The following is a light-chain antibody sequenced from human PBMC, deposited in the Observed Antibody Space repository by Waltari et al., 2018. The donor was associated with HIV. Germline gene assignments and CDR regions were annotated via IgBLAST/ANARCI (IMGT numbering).Light chain of an antibody. V-gene: IGKV1-12*01. CDR1: HPVADK. Sequence: IQMAQSPASLSASVGDSVSFSCRASHPVADKLAWYQQRPGKPPKLLIYGTSRLQSGVPSRFAGFGSATNFSLTITGLRPEDSATYVCQQAFSFPHTFGGGTELDI. CDR2: GTS. J-gene: IGKJ4*01. CDR3: QQAFSFPHT.